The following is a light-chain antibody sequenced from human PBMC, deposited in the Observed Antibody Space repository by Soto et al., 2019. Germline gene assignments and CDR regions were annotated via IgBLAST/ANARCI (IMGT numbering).Light chain of an antibody. CDR2: EVS. CDR3: SSYTSSSTLV. Sequence: QSVLTQPASGSGSPGQSITISCTGTSSDVGGYNYVSWYQQHPGKAPKLMIYEVSNRPSGVSNRFSGSKSGNTASLTISGLQAEDEADYYCSSYTSSSTLVFGTGTKVTVL. CDR1: SSDVGGYNY. J-gene: IGLJ1*01. V-gene: IGLV2-14*01.